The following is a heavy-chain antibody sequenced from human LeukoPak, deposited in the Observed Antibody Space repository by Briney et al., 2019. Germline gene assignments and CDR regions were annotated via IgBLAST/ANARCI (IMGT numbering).Heavy chain of an antibody. CDR2: IYYSGST. V-gene: IGHV4-59*12. CDR1: GGSISSYY. CDR3: ARGIPGIAVAGFLFDY. J-gene: IGHJ4*02. D-gene: IGHD6-19*01. Sequence: SETLSLTCTVSGGSISSYYWSWIRQPPGKGLEWIGYIYYSGSTNYNPSLKSRVTISVDTSKNQFSLKLSSVTAADTAVYYCARGIPGIAVAGFLFDYWGQGTLVTVSS.